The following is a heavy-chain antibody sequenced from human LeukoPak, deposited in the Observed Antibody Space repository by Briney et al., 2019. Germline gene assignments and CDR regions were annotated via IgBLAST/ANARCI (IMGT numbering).Heavy chain of an antibody. J-gene: IGHJ4*02. V-gene: IGHV4-34*01. Sequence: SETLSLTCAVYGGSFSGYYWSWIRQPPGKGLEWIGEINRSGSTNYNPSLKSRVTISVDTSKNQFSLKLSSVTAADTAVYYCARGGTLRSVRKRYYFDYWGQGTLVTVSS. CDR2: INRSGST. CDR3: ARGGTLRSVRKRYYFDY. CDR1: GGSFSGYY. D-gene: IGHD4-17*01.